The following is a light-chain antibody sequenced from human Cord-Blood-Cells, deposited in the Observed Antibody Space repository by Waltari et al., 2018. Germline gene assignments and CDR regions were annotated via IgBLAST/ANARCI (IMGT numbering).Light chain of an antibody. V-gene: IGKV3-20*01. J-gene: IGKJ2*01. CDR2: GSS. Sequence: EIVLSQSPGTLSLSPGERATPSCRASQSVSSSYLAWYQQKPGQAPRLLIYGSSSRATGIPDRCSGSGSGTDFTLTISRLEPEDFAVYYCQQYGSSPMYTFGQGTKLEIK. CDR1: QSVSSSY. CDR3: QQYGSSPMYT.